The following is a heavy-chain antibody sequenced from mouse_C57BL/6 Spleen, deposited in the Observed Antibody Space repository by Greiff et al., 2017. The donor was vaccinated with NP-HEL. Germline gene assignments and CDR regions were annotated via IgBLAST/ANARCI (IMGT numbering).Heavy chain of an antibody. V-gene: IGHV1-26*01. D-gene: IGHD6-5*01. CDR1: GYTFTDYY. CDR3: AREFLYYYAMDY. Sequence: EVQLQQSGPELVKPGASVKISCKASGYTFTDYYMNWVKQSHGKSLEWIGDINPNNGGTSYNQKFKGKATLTVDKSSSTAYMELRSLTSEDSAVYYWAREFLYYYAMDYWGQGTSVTVSS. J-gene: IGHJ4*01. CDR2: INPNNGGT.